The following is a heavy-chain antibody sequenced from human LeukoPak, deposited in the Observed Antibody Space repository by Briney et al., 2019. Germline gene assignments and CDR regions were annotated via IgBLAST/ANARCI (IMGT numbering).Heavy chain of an antibody. D-gene: IGHD1-26*01. V-gene: IGHV4-59*12. CDR1: GGSISSYY. Sequence: PSETLSLTCTVSGGSISSYYWSWIRQPPGKGLEWIGYIYYSGSTNYNPSLKSRVTISVDTSKNQFSLKLSSVTAADTAVYYCARGYRIWAFDIWGQGTMVTVSS. J-gene: IGHJ3*02. CDR2: IYYSGST. CDR3: ARGYRIWAFDI.